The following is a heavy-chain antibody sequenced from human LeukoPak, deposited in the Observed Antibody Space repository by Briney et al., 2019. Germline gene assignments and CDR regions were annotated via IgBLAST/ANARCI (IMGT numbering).Heavy chain of an antibody. D-gene: IGHD5-18*01. J-gene: IGHJ2*01. CDR3: ARQAAMAVYWYFDL. V-gene: IGHV4-39*01. Sequence: NPSETLSLTCTVSGASISSSSYYWGWIRQPPGKGLEWIGSIYYSGSTYYNPSLKSRVTISVDTSKNQFSLKLSSVTAADTAVYYCARQAAMAVYWYFDLWGRGTLVTVSS. CDR2: IYYSGST. CDR1: GASISSSSYY.